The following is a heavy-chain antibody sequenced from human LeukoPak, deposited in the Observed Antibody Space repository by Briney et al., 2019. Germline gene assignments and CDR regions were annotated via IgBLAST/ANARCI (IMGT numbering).Heavy chain of an antibody. CDR3: ARGKVEVAATPKKYYYYYMDV. CDR1: GGSFSGYY. Sequence: SETLSLTCAVYGGSFSGYYWSWIRQPPGKGLEWIGEINHSGSTNYNPSLKSRVTISVDTSKNQFSLKLSSVTAADTAVYYCARGKVEVAATPKKYYYYYMDVWGKGTTVTVSS. D-gene: IGHD2-15*01. CDR2: INHSGST. V-gene: IGHV4-34*01. J-gene: IGHJ6*03.